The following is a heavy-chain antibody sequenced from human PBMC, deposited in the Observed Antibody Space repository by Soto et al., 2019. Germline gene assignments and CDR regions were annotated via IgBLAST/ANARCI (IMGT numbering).Heavy chain of an antibody. J-gene: IGHJ2*01. CDR3: TRVRFFFFQPKGDIDL. D-gene: IGHD3-3*01. CDR1: GFALAVKK. Sequence: SGFALAVKKKTWFRQAPGKGLEWVGLIRSKSYGNTTEYAASATDRFTIVRDDSNRLASLQMHSLKAEATAVNYCTRVRFFFFQPKGDIDLGVRGTL. CDR2: IRSKSYGNTT. V-gene: IGHV3-49*03.